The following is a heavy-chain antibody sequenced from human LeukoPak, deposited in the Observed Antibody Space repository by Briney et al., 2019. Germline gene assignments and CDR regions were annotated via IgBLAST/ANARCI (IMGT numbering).Heavy chain of an antibody. J-gene: IGHJ4*02. V-gene: IGHV3-21*01. CDR3: ARDGELPADY. CDR1: GFTFSSYS. CDR2: ISSSNSYI. D-gene: IGHD1-26*01. Sequence: NAGGSLRLSCAASGFTFSSYSMNWVRQAPGKGLEWVSSISSSNSYIYNADSVKGRFTISRDNSKNTLYLQMNSLRAEDTAVYYCARDGELPADYWGQGTLVTVSS.